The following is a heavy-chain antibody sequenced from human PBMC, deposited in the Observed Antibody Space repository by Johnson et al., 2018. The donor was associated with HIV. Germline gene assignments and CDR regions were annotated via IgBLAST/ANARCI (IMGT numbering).Heavy chain of an antibody. Sequence: QVQLVESGGGVVQPGRSLRVSCAASGFTFNRYGMHWVRQAPGKGLEWVALISYDGTDTYYADSVKGRFSISRDNSKNTLYLQMNSLRAEDTAVFYCARDRAEYSTWLDAFESWGQGTMVTVSS. CDR2: ISYDGTDT. V-gene: IGHV3-30*03. CDR3: ARDRAEYSTWLDAFES. D-gene: IGHD6-6*01. CDR1: GFTFNRYG. J-gene: IGHJ3*02.